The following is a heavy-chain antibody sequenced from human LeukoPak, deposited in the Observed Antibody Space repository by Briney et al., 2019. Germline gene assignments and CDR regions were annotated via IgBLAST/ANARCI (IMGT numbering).Heavy chain of an antibody. J-gene: IGHJ4*02. CDR2: ILDSGTTNYNPST. Sequence: PSETLSLTCTVSGGSIISYFWSWIRQPPGKGPEWIGYILDSGTTNYNPSTNYNPSLKSRVTVSLDTSKNHFSLKLSSVTAADTAVYFCARGGVTTIAQYDYWGQGILVTVSS. CDR3: ARGGVTTIAQYDY. V-gene: IGHV4-59*01. CDR1: GGSIISYF. D-gene: IGHD5-12*01.